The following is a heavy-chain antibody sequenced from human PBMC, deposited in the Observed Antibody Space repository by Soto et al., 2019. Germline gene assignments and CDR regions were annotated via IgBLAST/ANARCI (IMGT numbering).Heavy chain of an antibody. D-gene: IGHD4-17*01. J-gene: IGHJ4*02. CDR3: ARTNREHYGDYVEDY. Sequence: QVQLVQSGAEVKKPGASVKVSCKASGYTFTSYYMHWVRQAPGQGLEWMGIINPSGGSTSYAQKFQGRVTMTRDTSTSTVYLELSSLRSEDTAVYYCARTNREHYGDYVEDYWGQGTLVTVSS. CDR1: GYTFTSYY. V-gene: IGHV1-46*01. CDR2: INPSGGST.